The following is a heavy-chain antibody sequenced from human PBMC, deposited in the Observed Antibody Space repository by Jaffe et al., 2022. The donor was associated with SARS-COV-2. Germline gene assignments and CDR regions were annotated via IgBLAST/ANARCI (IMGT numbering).Heavy chain of an antibody. Sequence: QLQLQESGPGLVKPSETLSLTCTVSGGSISSSSYYWGWIRQPPGKGLEWIGSIYYSGSTYYNPSLKSRVTISVDTSKNQFSLKLSSVTAADTAVYYCARQGTNYGDYVGWFDPWGQGTLVTVSS. CDR2: IYYSGST. CDR1: GGSISSSSYY. CDR3: ARQGTNYGDYVGWFDP. V-gene: IGHV4-39*01. D-gene: IGHD4-17*01. J-gene: IGHJ5*02.